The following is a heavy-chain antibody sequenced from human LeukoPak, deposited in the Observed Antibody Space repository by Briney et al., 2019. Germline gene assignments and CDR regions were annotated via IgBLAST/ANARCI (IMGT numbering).Heavy chain of an antibody. CDR2: IYYSGTT. CDR1: GGSIDSNS. Sequence: SETLSLTCTVSGGSIDSNSWTWIRQPPGKGLEWIGYIYYSGTTNYNPSLKSRVTMSVDMSKNQFSLKLSSVTAADTAVYYCARRSSSWRNWFDPWGQGTLVTVSS. V-gene: IGHV4-59*01. J-gene: IGHJ5*02. CDR3: ARRSSSWRNWFDP. D-gene: IGHD6-13*01.